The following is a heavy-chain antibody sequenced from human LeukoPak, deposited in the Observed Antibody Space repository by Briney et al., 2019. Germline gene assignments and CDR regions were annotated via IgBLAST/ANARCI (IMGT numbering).Heavy chain of an antibody. V-gene: IGHV3-30*03. CDR1: AFTFRDPG. J-gene: IGHJ4*02. D-gene: IGHD6-19*01. CDR3: AREATWGQWYFDH. Sequence: GGALGLSCVASAFTFRDPGMDWGRQAPGKGLEWGAVIAADGGVKHYADSVKGRSTLSRDNSKNTLYLQMNSLSVEDTAVYYCAREATWGQWYFDHWGQGTPVTVSS. CDR2: IAADGGVK.